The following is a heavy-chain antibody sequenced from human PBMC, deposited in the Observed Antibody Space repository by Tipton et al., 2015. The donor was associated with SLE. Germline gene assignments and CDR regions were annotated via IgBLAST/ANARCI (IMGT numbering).Heavy chain of an antibody. Sequence: SLRLSCAASGFTFSNYWMNWVRQAPGKGLEWVANIKEDGSEKYYEDSVKGRFTISRDNAKNSLYLQMNSLRAEDTAVYYCAREGRKVDWGQGTLVTVSS. J-gene: IGHJ4*02. CDR1: GFTFSNYW. V-gene: IGHV3-7*01. CDR3: AREGRKVD. D-gene: IGHD1-14*01. CDR2: IKEDGSEK.